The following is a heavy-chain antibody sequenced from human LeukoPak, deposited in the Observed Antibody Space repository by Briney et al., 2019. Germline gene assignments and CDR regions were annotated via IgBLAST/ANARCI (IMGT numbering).Heavy chain of an antibody. V-gene: IGHV3-30-3*01. CDR2: ISYDGSNK. D-gene: IGHD3-3*01. CDR3: ARDQFVYYDFWSGLAVN. J-gene: IGHJ4*02. CDR1: GFTVSSNY. Sequence: PGGSPRLSCAASGFTVSSNYMSWVRQAPGKGLEWVAVISYDGSNKYYADSVKGRFTISRDNSKNTLYLQMNSLRAEDTAVYYCARDQFVYYDFWSGLAVNWGQGTLVTVSS.